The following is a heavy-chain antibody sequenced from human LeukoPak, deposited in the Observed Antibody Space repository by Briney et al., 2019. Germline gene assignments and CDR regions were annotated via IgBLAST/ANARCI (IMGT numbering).Heavy chain of an antibody. D-gene: IGHD5-18*01. V-gene: IGHV4-34*01. Sequence: PSETLSLTCAVYGVSFSGYYWSWIRQPPGKGLEWIGEINHSGSTNYNPSLKSRVTISGDTSKNQFSLKLSSVTAADTAVYYCARGWSYSDGNYMGVWGKGTTVTVSS. CDR1: GVSFSGYY. J-gene: IGHJ6*03. CDR2: INHSGST. CDR3: ARGWSYSDGNYMGV.